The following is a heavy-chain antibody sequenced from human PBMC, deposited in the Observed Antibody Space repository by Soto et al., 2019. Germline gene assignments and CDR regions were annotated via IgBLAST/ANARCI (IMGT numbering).Heavy chain of an antibody. J-gene: IGHJ4*02. CDR1: GYTYTSYA. CDR2: INAGNGNT. D-gene: IGHD3-3*02. CDR3: ARDGTTPFLEWPQARNFDY. V-gene: IGHV1-3*01. Sequence: ASAKASCKASGYTYTSYAMHWVRQAPGQRLEWMGWINAGNGNTKYSQKFQGRVTITRDTSASTAYMELSSLRSEDTAVYYCARDGTTPFLEWPQARNFDYWGQGTLVTVSS.